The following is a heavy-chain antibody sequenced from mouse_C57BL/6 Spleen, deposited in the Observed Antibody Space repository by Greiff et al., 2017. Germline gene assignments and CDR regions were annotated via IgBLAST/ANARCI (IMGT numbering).Heavy chain of an antibody. CDR2: INPYNGGT. Sequence: EVQLQQSGPVLVKPGASVKMSCKASGYTFTDYYMNWVKQSHGKSLEWIGVINPYNGGTSYNQKFKGKATLTVDKSSSTAYMELNSLTSEDSAVYYCARSPYYGISWFAYWGQGTLVTVSA. CDR1: GYTFTDYY. D-gene: IGHD1-1*01. J-gene: IGHJ3*01. V-gene: IGHV1-19*01. CDR3: ARSPYYGISWFAY.